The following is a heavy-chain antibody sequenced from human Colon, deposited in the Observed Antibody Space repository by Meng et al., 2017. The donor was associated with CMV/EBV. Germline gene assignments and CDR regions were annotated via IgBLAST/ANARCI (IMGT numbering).Heavy chain of an antibody. CDR2: IFYRGTI. Sequence: SDPLSLTCAVSGASTGTKCWSWARQPPGKGLEWVGYIFYRGTIKYNPNLMSRVTISVDTSKNQVTLKLTAVTARDTAVYYCAGMPGASVGFDYWGQGALVTVSS. J-gene: IGHJ4*02. D-gene: IGHD5/OR15-5a*01. CDR1: GASTGTKC. V-gene: IGHV4-59*07. CDR3: AGMPGASVGFDY.